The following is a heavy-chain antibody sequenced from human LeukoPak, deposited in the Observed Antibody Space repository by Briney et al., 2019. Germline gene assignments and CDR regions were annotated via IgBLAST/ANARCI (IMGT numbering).Heavy chain of an antibody. CDR2: IYYTGST. Sequence: SETLSLTCTVSGDSISDYYWSWLRQPPGKGLEWIGYIYYTGSTNYNPSLKSRVTISVDTSKIHFSLKLNSVTAADTAVYYCARDRGYSYGYSFDMWGQGTMVTVSS. CDR1: GDSISDYY. D-gene: IGHD5-18*01. CDR3: ARDRGYSYGYSFDM. V-gene: IGHV4-59*01. J-gene: IGHJ3*02.